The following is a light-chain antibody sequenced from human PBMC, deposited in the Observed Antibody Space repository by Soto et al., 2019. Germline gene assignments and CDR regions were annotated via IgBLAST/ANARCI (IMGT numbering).Light chain of an antibody. V-gene: IGLV2-18*02. CDR3: SSYTTNNTHV. J-gene: IGLJ1*01. CDR1: GSDFNNYDR. CDR2: EVN. Sequence: QSVLPQPPSVSGSPGQSVTISCTGTGSDFNNYDRVSWYQRPPGTGPKLIIFEVNNRPSGVPDRFSGSKSGTTASLTISGLQAEDEADYYCSSYTTNNTHVFGNGTKVTVL.